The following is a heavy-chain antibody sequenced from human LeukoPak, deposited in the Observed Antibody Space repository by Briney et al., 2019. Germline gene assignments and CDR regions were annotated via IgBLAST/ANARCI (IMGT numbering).Heavy chain of an antibody. CDR2: LYYSGNN. Sequence: PSETLSLTCTVSGGSISDSYYYWGWHRQPPGKEREGIRSLYYSGNNYYNPSLKTRVTISVDTSKIHFSLILSSVTAADTAVYFCAGRLEDLGVVACAAHNGAEYFQQWGHGTLVTVTS. J-gene: IGHJ1*01. V-gene: IGHV4-39*02. D-gene: IGHD2-15*01. CDR1: GGSISDSYYY. CDR3: AGRLEDLGVVACAAHNGAEYFQQ.